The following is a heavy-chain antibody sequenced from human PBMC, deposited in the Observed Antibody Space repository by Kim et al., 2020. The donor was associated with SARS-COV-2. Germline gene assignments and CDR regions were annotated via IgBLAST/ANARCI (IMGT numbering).Heavy chain of an antibody. CDR1: GFTFTAYA. Sequence: GGSLRLSCTASGFTFTAYAMSWVRQAPGKGLEWVSGITGSGGSTYYADSVKGRFTISRDNSKNTLYLRMNILRAEDTAVYYCAKFHGSGYNYGYFDYWSQGILVTVSS. D-gene: IGHD5-18*01. CDR3: AKFHGSGYNYGYFDY. CDR2: ITGSGGST. V-gene: IGHV3-23*01. J-gene: IGHJ4*02.